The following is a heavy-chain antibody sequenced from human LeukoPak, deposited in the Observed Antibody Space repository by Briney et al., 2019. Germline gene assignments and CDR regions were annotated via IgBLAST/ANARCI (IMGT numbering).Heavy chain of an antibody. CDR1: GFTFSSYT. V-gene: IGHV3-30-3*01. CDR3: AKDEIPSSNYDSSGLAFDY. J-gene: IGHJ4*02. CDR2: ISYDGSNK. Sequence: GGSLRLSCAASGFTFSSYTMHWVRQAPGKGLEWVAVISYDGSNKYYADSVKGRFTISRDNSENTQYLQMNSLRAEDTAVYYCAKDEIPSSNYDSSGLAFDYWGQGTLVTVSS. D-gene: IGHD3-22*01.